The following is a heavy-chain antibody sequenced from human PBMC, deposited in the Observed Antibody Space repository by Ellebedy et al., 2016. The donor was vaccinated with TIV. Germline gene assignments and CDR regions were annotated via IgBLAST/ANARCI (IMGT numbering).Heavy chain of an antibody. J-gene: IGHJ6*02. V-gene: IGHV1-8*01. D-gene: IGHD1-7*01. CDR1: GYTFTSYD. Sequence: AASVKVSCKASGYTFTSYDINWVRHATGQGLEWMGWMNPNSDNSDYAPKFEGRLTMTRDTSISTAYMELSSLRSEDTAVYYCATITGTTGYGMDVWGQGTTVTVSS. CDR3: ATITGTTGYGMDV. CDR2: MNPNSDNS.